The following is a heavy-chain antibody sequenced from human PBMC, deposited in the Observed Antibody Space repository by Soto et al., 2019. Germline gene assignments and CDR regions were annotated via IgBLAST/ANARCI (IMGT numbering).Heavy chain of an antibody. Sequence: GGSLRLSCAASGFTFTDAWMNWLRLAPGKGLEWVGRIKTKADGGTTDYAAPVKGRFTISRDDSKNTLYLQMNSLKTEYTAVYYCTAPRSVVGATPFDYWGQGTLVTVSS. CDR2: IKTKADGGTT. CDR3: TAPRSVVGATPFDY. J-gene: IGHJ4*02. D-gene: IGHD1-26*01. V-gene: IGHV3-15*07. CDR1: GFTFTDAW.